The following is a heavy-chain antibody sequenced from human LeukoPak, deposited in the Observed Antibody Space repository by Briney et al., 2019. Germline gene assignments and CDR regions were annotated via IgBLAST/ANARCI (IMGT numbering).Heavy chain of an antibody. CDR3: ARGPSITMVRGGQWYYYMDV. D-gene: IGHD3-10*01. V-gene: IGHV1-46*01. Sequence: ASVKVSCKASGYTFTIYYIHWVRQAPGHGLECLGVFNPSGGSTNYAQKFQGRVTMTRDTSTSTVYMELSSLRSEDTAVYYCARGPSITMVRGGQWYYYMDVWGKGTTVTISS. J-gene: IGHJ6*03. CDR2: FNPSGGST. CDR1: GYTFTIYY.